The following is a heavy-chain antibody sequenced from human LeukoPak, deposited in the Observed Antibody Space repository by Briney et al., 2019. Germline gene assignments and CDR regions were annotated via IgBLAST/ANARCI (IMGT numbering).Heavy chain of an antibody. CDR1: GFTFSSYA. CDR2: ISGSGGST. Sequence: GGSLRLSCAASGFTFSSYALSWVRQAPGKGLEWVSAISGSGGSTYYADSVKGRFTISRDNSKNTLYLQMNSLRAEDTAVYYCAKGAILWFGELLGDFDYWGQGTLVTVSS. V-gene: IGHV3-23*01. CDR3: AKGAILWFGELLGDFDY. J-gene: IGHJ4*02. D-gene: IGHD3-10*01.